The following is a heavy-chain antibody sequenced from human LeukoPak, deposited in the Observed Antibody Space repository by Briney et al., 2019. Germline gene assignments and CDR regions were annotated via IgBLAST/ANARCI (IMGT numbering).Heavy chain of an antibody. V-gene: IGHV3-23*01. CDR2: ISGSGGST. CDR1: GFTFSSYA. D-gene: IGHD4-17*01. Sequence: GGSLRLSCAASGFTFSSYAMSWVRQAPGKGLEWVSAISGSGGSTYYANSVKGRFTISRDNSKNTLYLQMNSLRADDTAVYYCAKGFQTYGELSFDGWGQGTLVAVSS. J-gene: IGHJ4*02. CDR3: AKGFQTYGELSFDG.